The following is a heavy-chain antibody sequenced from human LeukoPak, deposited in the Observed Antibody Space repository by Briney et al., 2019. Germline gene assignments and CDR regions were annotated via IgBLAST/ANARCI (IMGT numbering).Heavy chain of an antibody. J-gene: IGHJ3*02. D-gene: IGHD5-24*01. Sequence: SVKVSCKASGGTFSSYAISWVRQAPGQGLEWMGGIIPIFGTANYAQKFQGRVTITADKSTSTAYMELSSLRSEDTAVYYCARDHVDVEMATIRAFDIWGQGTMVTVSS. CDR2: IIPIFGTA. CDR1: GGTFSSYA. V-gene: IGHV1-69*06. CDR3: ARDHVDVEMATIRAFDI.